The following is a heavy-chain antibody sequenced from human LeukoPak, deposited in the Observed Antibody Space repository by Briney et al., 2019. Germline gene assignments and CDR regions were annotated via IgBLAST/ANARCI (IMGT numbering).Heavy chain of an antibody. J-gene: IGHJ6*04. V-gene: IGHV3-53*01. D-gene: IGHD2-2*02. CDR2: IYSGGST. CDR1: GFTVSSNY. CDR3: ARNTPNSFNGMDV. Sequence: GGSLRLSCAASGFTVSSNYMSWVRQAPGKGLEWVSVIYSGGSTYYADSVKGRFTISRDNSKNTVYLQMNSLRAEDTAVYYCARNTPNSFNGMDVWGKGTTVTVSS.